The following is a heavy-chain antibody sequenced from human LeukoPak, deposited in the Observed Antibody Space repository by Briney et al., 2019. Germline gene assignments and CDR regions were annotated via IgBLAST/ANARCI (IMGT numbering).Heavy chain of an antibody. CDR3: SNWDGGPYSSSPEVSY. Sequence: SSVNVSCKGSRGTFSSYAIIWVRQAPGQGLDWMGGVMPIFGSANYAQKLHGRDTITTDKSTITDYIELSTLRSEDTGLDHSSNWDGGPYSSSPEVSYWGEGTLVTVPS. J-gene: IGHJ4*02. CDR1: RGTFSSYA. D-gene: IGHD6-6*01. CDR2: VMPIFGSA. V-gene: IGHV1-69*05.